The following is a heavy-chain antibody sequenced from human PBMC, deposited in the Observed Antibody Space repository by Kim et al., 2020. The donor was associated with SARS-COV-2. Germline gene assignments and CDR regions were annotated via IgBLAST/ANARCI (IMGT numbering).Heavy chain of an antibody. CDR1: GFPFSDYT. CDR3: VRSVQWGLDS. J-gene: IGHJ5*01. Sequence: GGSLRLYCAASGFPFSDYTMHWVRQAPGKGLMWVSRIISSGTTTTYADSVRGRFTISRDNAKYTLHLQMNSLGTEDTAVYYCVRSVQWGLDSWRQGILVT. CDR2: IISSGTTT. D-gene: IGHD1-26*01. V-gene: IGHV3-74*01.